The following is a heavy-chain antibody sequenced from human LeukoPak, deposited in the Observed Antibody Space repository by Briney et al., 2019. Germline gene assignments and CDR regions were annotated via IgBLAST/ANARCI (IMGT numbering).Heavy chain of an antibody. J-gene: IGHJ6*03. CDR3: TRDGLHCSSSSCHPYYYYYVDV. Sequence: PGGSLRLSCSASGFTFGDYAMSWVRQAPGKGLEWVGFIRSKAYGVAAEYAASVKGRFTISRDDSRSITYLQMNSLKTEDSAVYYCTRDGLHCSSSSCHPYYYYYVDVWGKGTTVTVSS. D-gene: IGHD2-2*01. CDR1: GFTFGDYA. CDR2: IRSKAYGVAA. V-gene: IGHV3-49*04.